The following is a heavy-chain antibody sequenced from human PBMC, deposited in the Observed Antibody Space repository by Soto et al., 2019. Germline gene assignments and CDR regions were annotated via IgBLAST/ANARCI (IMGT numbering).Heavy chain of an antibody. CDR2: INGRGNTT. CDR3: AKVIVLGASTIEY. Sequence: EEQVLESGGGLAQPGGSLRLSCVASGFIFQNYAMSWVRQTPGKGLEWVSVINGRGNTTFYADFVKGRFTVSRDNSRNMVYLDMNSLRVEDTAVYSCAKVIVLGASTIEYWGLGTPVIVSS. CDR1: GFIFQNYA. D-gene: IGHD3-16*01. J-gene: IGHJ4*01. V-gene: IGHV3-23*01.